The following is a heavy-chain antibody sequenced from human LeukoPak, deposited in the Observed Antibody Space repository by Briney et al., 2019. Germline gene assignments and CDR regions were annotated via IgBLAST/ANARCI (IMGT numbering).Heavy chain of an antibody. D-gene: IGHD3-3*01. V-gene: IGHV3-7*01. J-gene: IGHJ3*02. CDR1: GFTFSSFW. CDR2: IKEDGSDK. Sequence: GGSLRLSCAASGFTFSSFWMSWVRQAPGKGLGWVANIKEDGSDKNYVDSVKGRFTISRDNTKNSLYLQMNSLRAEDTAVYYCARDPGVLRFLEWLESGAFDIWGPRTMVTVSS. CDR3: ARDPGVLRFLEWLESGAFDI.